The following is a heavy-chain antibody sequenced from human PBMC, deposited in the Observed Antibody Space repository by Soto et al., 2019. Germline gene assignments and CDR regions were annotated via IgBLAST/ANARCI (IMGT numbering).Heavy chain of an antibody. Sequence: SETLSLTCGVYGGSFGGYYGSWIRQPPGKGLEWIGEINHSGSTNCNPSLKSRVTISVDTSKNQFSLKLSSVTAADTAVYYCARADYTYYYGSGSYYSWGYYYYGMDVWGQGTTVTVSS. J-gene: IGHJ6*02. CDR2: INHSGST. V-gene: IGHV4-34*01. CDR3: ARADYTYYYGSGSYYSWGYYYYGMDV. CDR1: GGSFGGYY. D-gene: IGHD3-10*01.